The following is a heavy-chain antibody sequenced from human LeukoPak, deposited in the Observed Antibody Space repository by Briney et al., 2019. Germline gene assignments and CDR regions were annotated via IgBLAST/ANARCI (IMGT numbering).Heavy chain of an antibody. D-gene: IGHD3-3*01. CDR2: IYYSGST. CDR1: GGSISSYY. Sequence: KPSETLSLTCTVSGGSISSYYWSWIRQPPGKGLEWIGYIYYSGSTNYNPSLKSRVTISVDTSKNQFSLKLSSVTAADTAVYYCARGAYDFWSGYYVGSWFDPWGQGTLVTVSS. CDR3: ARGAYDFWSGYYVGSWFDP. J-gene: IGHJ5*02. V-gene: IGHV4-59*01.